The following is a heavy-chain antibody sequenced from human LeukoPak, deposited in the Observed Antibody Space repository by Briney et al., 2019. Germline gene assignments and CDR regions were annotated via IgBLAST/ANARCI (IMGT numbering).Heavy chain of an antibody. CDR3: ARHRHIVVVTATPFGMDV. CDR2: IYYSGST. V-gene: IGHV4-59*08. D-gene: IGHD2-21*02. J-gene: IGHJ6*02. Sequence: SETLSLTCTVSGGSISSYYWSWIRQPPGKGLEWIGYIYYSGSTNYNPSLKSRVTISVDTSKNLFSLKLSSVTAADTAVYYCARHRHIVVVTATPFGMDVWGQGTTVTVSS. CDR1: GGSISSYY.